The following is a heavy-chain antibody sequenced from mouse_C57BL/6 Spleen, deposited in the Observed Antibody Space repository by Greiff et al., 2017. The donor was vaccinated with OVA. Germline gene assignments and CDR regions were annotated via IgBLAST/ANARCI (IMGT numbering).Heavy chain of an antibody. CDR2: IDPETGGT. V-gene: IGHV1-15*01. J-gene: IGHJ2*01. CDR3: TRYGDSSGYDY. CDR1: GYTFTDYE. Sequence: VQLVESGAELVRPGASVTLSCKASGYTFTDYEMHWVKQTPVHGLEWIGAIDPETGGTAYNQKFKGKAILTADKSSSTAYMELRSLTSEDSAVYYCTRYGDSSGYDYWGQGTTLTVSS. D-gene: IGHD3-2*02.